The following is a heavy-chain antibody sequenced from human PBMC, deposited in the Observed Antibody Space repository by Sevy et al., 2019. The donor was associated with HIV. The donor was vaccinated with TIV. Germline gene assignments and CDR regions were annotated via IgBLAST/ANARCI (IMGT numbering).Heavy chain of an antibody. V-gene: IGHV4-38-2*01. CDR3: ASHDWGREDY. CDR2: IHYTGTT. J-gene: IGHJ4*02. CDR1: GYSISSGYW. D-gene: IGHD7-27*01. Sequence: SETLSFTCVVSGYSISSGYWWDWFRRPPGKGLEWIGAIHYTGTTQYTPSLNRRVTVSADTSKNQFSLRLSSMTAADTAVYYCASHDWGREDYWGQGTLVTVSS.